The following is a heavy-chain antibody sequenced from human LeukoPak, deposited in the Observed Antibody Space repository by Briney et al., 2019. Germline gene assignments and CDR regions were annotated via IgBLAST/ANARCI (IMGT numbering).Heavy chain of an antibody. J-gene: IGHJ4*02. CDR2: IYYGGST. D-gene: IGHD4-17*01. CDR3: ARATTVTTFGPYFDY. CDR1: GGSISSGGYY. Sequence: SETLSLTCTVSGGSISSGGYYWSWIRQHPGKGLEWIGYIYYGGSTYYNPSLKSRVTISVDTSKNQFSLKLSSVTAADTAVYYCARATTVTTFGPYFDYWGQGTLVTVSS. V-gene: IGHV4-31*03.